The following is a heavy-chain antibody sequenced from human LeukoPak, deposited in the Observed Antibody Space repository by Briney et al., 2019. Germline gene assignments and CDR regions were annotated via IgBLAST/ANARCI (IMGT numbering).Heavy chain of an antibody. V-gene: IGHV3-23*01. CDR3: AKNTGQTSEYSYGFNC. Sequence: GGSLTLSCAASGFSFNTYAMGWVRLAPGKGLEWVSGISGTGGRTYYADSVQGRFTISRDNSKNTVYLQMNSLRAGDTAVYYCAKNTGQTSEYSYGFNCWGQGTLVTVSS. CDR1: GFSFNTYA. D-gene: IGHD5-18*01. CDR2: ISGTGGRT. J-gene: IGHJ4*02.